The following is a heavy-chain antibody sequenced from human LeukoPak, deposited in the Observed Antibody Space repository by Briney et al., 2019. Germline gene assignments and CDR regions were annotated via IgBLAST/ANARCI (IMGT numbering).Heavy chain of an antibody. CDR3: AKDPWVSGSYRGYFDY. D-gene: IGHD1-26*01. CDR1: GFIFNSYE. Sequence: GGSLRLSCVASGFIFNSYEMNWVRPAPGKGLEWVSYISNYGSTKKYADSVKGRLTISRDNARNSLHLQMDSLRAEDTAVYYCAKDPWVSGSYRGYFDYWGQGTLVTVSS. CDR2: ISNYGSTK. J-gene: IGHJ4*02. V-gene: IGHV3-48*03.